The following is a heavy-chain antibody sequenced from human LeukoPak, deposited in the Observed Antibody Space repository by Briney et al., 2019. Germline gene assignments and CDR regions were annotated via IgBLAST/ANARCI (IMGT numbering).Heavy chain of an antibody. CDR2: INHSGST. J-gene: IGHJ6*03. CDR1: GGSFSGYF. V-gene: IGHV4-34*01. Sequence: PSETLSLTCAVYGGSFSGYFWSWIRQPPGKGLEWIGEINHSGSTNSNPSLKSRVTISVDTSKNQFSLKLSSVTAADTAVYYCARETTYYYYYYMDVWGKGTTVTVSS. CDR3: ARETTYYYYYYMDV. D-gene: IGHD1-7*01.